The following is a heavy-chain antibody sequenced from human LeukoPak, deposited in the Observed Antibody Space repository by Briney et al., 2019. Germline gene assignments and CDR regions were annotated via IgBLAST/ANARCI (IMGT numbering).Heavy chain of an antibody. Sequence: GGSLRLSCAASGFTFSSYWMSWVRQAPGKGLEWVANIKQDGSENYYVDPVKGRFTISRDNAKNSLNLQMNSLRAEDTAVYYCARAGILTGHSTLYYFDYWGQGTLVTVSS. D-gene: IGHD3-9*01. CDR3: ARAGILTGHSTLYYFDY. CDR2: IKQDGSEN. J-gene: IGHJ4*02. V-gene: IGHV3-7*01. CDR1: GFTFSSYW.